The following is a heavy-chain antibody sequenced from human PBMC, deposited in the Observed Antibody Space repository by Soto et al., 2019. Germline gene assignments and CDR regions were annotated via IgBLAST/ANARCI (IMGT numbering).Heavy chain of an antibody. CDR2: IDWDDDK. CDR3: ARIKAVAGHYYYYGMDV. J-gene: IGHJ6*02. D-gene: IGHD6-19*01. Sequence: SGPTLVNPTQTLTLTCTFSGLSLITSGMFVSWIRQPPGEALEWLALIDWDDDKYYSTSLKTRLTISKDTSKNQVVLTMTNMDPVDTATYYCARIKAVAGHYYYYGMDVWGQGTTVTVSS. V-gene: IGHV2-70*01. CDR1: GLSLITSGMF.